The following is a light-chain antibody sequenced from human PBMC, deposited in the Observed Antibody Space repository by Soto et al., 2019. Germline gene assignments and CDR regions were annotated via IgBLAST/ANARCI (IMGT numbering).Light chain of an antibody. CDR1: QSVSNW. V-gene: IGKV1-5*03. CDR2: KAS. J-gene: IGKJ2*01. CDR3: QQYNSYTYT. Sequence: DIQMTQSPSTLSASVGDGVTITCRASQSVSNWLAWYQQKPGKAPKLLIYKASSLGSGVPSRFSGSGSGTEFTLTISSLQPDDFATYYCQQYNSYTYTFGQGTKLEIK.